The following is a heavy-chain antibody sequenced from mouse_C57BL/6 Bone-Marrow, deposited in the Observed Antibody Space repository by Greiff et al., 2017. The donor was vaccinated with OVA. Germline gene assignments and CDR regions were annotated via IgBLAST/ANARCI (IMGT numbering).Heavy chain of an antibody. CDR2: ISNGGGST. V-gene: IGHV5-12*01. Sequence: EVMLVESGGGLVQPGGSLKLSCAASGFTFSDYYMYWVRQTPEKRLEWVAYISNGGGSTYYPDPVKGRFTISRDNVKNTLYLQMSRLKSEDTAMYYCARHEDYGSSHWYFDVWGTGTTVTVSS. CDR3: ARHEDYGSSHWYFDV. J-gene: IGHJ1*03. D-gene: IGHD1-1*01. CDR1: GFTFSDYY.